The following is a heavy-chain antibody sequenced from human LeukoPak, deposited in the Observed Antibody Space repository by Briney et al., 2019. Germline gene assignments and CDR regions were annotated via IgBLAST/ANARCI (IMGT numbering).Heavy chain of an antibody. CDR1: GCTFSTYS. CDR2: ISYSSRYI. Sequence: GGSLRLSCVVSGCTFSTYSMDWVRQAPGKGLEWVSSISYSSRYIFYTDSVKGRFTISRDDAKNSLFLQMNSLRAEDTAVYYCARITLQGPYGMDVWGQGTTVTVSS. CDR3: ARITLQGPYGMDV. J-gene: IGHJ6*02. D-gene: IGHD3-16*01. V-gene: IGHV3-21*01.